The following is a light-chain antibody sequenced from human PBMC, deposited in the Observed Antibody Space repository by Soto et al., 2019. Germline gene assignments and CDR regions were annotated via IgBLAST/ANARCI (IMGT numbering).Light chain of an antibody. CDR2: GVS. Sequence: QSALTQPRSVSGSPGQSVTISCTGTSSDVGGYNFVSWYQQHPGKAPKLMIYGVSKWPSGVPDRFSGSKSGNTASLTISGLQAEDEADYYCCSYAGSYTVVFGGGTQLTVL. J-gene: IGLJ2*01. CDR3: CSYAGSYTVV. V-gene: IGLV2-11*01. CDR1: SSDVGGYNF.